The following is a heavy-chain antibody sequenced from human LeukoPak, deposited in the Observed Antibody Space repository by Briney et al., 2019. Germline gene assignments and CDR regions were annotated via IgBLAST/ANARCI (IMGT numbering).Heavy chain of an antibody. D-gene: IGHD3-9*01. J-gene: IGHJ4*02. CDR3: ARGPHLFLTNYFIAY. CDR2: INPKSGGT. Sequence: PGGSLRLSCAASGFIFSSYGMHWVRQAPGQGLEWMGWINPKSGGTNYVQKFQGRVTMTRDTSISTAYMELNRLRSDDTAMYYCARGPHLFLTNYFIAYWGQGTLVTVSS. V-gene: IGHV1-2*02. CDR1: GFIFSSYG.